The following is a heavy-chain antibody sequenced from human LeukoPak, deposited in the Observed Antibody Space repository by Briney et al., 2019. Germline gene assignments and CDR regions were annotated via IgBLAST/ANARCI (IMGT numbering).Heavy chain of an antibody. J-gene: IGHJ5*02. Sequence: TSETLSLTCTVPGGSISSSSYYWGWIRQPPGKGLEWIGSIYYSGSTYYNPSLKSRVTLSVDTSNNQFSLKLTSVTAADSAVYYCARQSRGIGYWFDPWGQGTLVTVSS. CDR3: ARQSRGIGYWFDP. D-gene: IGHD3-16*01. V-gene: IGHV4-39*01. CDR2: IYYSGST. CDR1: GGSISSSSYY.